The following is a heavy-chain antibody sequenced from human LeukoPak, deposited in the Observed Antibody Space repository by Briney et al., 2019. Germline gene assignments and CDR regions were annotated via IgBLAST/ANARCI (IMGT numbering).Heavy chain of an antibody. J-gene: IGHJ4*02. CDR1: GFTFSSYG. CDR3: VRDARMETKAGQPLDD. D-gene: IGHD6-19*01. CDR2: IWYDGSNK. Sequence: GGSLRLSCAASGFTFSSYGMHWVRQAPGKGLEWVAVIWYDGSNKYYADSVKGRFTISRDNSKNMIYLQMNSLRVEDTAVYYCVRDARMETKAGQPLDDWGQGTLVTVSS. V-gene: IGHV3-33*01.